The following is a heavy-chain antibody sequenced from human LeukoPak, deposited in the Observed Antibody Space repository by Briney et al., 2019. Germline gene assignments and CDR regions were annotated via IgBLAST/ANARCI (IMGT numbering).Heavy chain of an antibody. J-gene: IGHJ2*01. CDR1: GGSFSGYY. D-gene: IGHD3-10*01. V-gene: IGHV4-34*01. CDR2: INHSGST. Sequence: MSSETLSLTCAVYGGSFSGYYWSWIRQPPGKGLEWIGEINHSGSTNYNPSLKSRVTISVDTSKNQFSLKLSSVTAADTAVYYCARGGTMVRAIRDWYFDLWGRGTLVTVSS. CDR3: ARGGTMVRAIRDWYFDL.